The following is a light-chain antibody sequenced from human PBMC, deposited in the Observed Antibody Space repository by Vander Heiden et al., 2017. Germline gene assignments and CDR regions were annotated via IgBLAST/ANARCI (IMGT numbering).Light chain of an antibody. CDR3: QSYDSSLSGWV. Sequence: QSVLTPPPSVSGAPGQRVTISCTGSSSNIGAGYDVQWYQQLPGTAPRLLIYGNINRPSGVPDRLSGSKSGTSASLAITGLQAEDEADYYCQSYDSSLSGWVFGGGTKLTVL. CDR2: GNI. J-gene: IGLJ3*02. CDR1: SSNIGAGYD. V-gene: IGLV1-40*01.